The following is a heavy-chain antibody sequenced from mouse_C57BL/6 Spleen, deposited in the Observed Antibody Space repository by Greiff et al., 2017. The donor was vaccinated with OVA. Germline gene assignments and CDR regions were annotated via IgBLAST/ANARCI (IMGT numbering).Heavy chain of an antibody. D-gene: IGHD1-1*01. CDR1: GYTFTSYT. Sequence: QVQLQQSGAELVRPGASVKMSCKASGYTFTSYTMHWVKQRPGQGLEWIGYINPSSGYTKYNQKFKDKATLTADKSSSTAYMQLSSLTSEDSAVYYCRITWEYFDVWGTGTTVTVSS. V-gene: IGHV1-4*01. CDR3: RITWEYFDV. CDR2: INPSSGYT. J-gene: IGHJ1*03.